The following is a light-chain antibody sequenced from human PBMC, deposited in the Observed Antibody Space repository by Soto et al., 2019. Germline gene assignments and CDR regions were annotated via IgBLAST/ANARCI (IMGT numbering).Light chain of an antibody. J-gene: IGKJ5*01. Sequence: EIVLTQSPATLSVAPGERAARSGRASQSVNQKLGWYQQKPGQAPRLLIYVASYRATGIPARFSGSGSGTEYTLTISNLQAEDFAVYYCQQFNNWPHTFGQGTRLEIK. CDR3: QQFNNWPHT. V-gene: IGKV3-15*01. CDR1: QSVNQK. CDR2: VAS.